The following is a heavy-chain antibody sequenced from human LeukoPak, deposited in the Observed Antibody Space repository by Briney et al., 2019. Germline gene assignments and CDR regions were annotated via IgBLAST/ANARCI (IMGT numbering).Heavy chain of an antibody. CDR1: GFTFDDYT. Sequence: PGGSLRLSCAASGFTFDDYTMHWVRQAPGKGLEWVSLISWDGGSTYYADSVKGRFTISRDNSKNSLYLQMNSLRTEDTALYYCAKCLLPDYGGKLGAYYYGMDVWGQGTTVTVSS. CDR2: ISWDGGST. CDR3: AKCLLPDYGGKLGAYYYGMDV. J-gene: IGHJ6*02. D-gene: IGHD4-23*01. V-gene: IGHV3-43*01.